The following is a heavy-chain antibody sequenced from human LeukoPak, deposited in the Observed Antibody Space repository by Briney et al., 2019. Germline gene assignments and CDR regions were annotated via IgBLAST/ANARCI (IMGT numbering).Heavy chain of an antibody. CDR1: GGSFSGYY. CDR2: INHSGST. Sequence: PSETLSLTCAVYGGSFSGYYWSWIRQPPGKGLEWIGEINHSGSTNYNPSLKSRVTISVDTSKKQFSLKLSSVTAADTAVYYCAKSITMVRGVHDYWGQGTLVTVSS. D-gene: IGHD3-10*01. CDR3: AKSITMVRGVHDY. V-gene: IGHV4-34*01. J-gene: IGHJ4*02.